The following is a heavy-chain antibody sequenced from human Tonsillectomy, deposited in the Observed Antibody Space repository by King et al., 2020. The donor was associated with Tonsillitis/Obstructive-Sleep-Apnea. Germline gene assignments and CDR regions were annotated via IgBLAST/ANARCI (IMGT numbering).Heavy chain of an antibody. CDR1: GGSFSGYY. CDR3: ARVLVDFGSSSDASDI. J-gene: IGHJ3*02. D-gene: IGHD6-6*01. CDR2: IDHSGSA. V-gene: IGHV4-34*01. Sequence: VQLQQWSAGLLKPSETLSLTCAVYGGSFSGYYWSWIRQPPGKGLEWIGEIDHSGSANYNPSLKSRVTISLDTSKSQFSLKLSSVTAADTAVYYCARVLVDFGSSSDASDIWGQGTMVSVSS.